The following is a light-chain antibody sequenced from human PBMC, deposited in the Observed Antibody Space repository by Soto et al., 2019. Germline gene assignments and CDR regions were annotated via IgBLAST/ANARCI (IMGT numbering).Light chain of an antibody. CDR1: QTISTN. J-gene: IGKJ2*01. CDR2: AAS. V-gene: IGKV3-15*01. Sequence: EILITQSPPTLSVFPGERATLSCRASQTISTNLAWYQQKPGQAPRLLISAASSRAPGIPARFSGSGSGTDFTLTISSLQSEDSAVYYCQHYNNRPPYTFGQVTKLEIK. CDR3: QHYNNRPPYT.